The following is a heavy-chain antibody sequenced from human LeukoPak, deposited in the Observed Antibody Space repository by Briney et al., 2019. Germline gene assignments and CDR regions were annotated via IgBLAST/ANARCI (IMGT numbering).Heavy chain of an antibody. CDR2: IYYSGST. Sequence: SETLSLTCTVSGGSISSYYWSWIRQPPGKGLEWIGYIYYSGSTNYNPSLKSRVTISLAPSKNQFSLKLSSVTAADTAVYYCARRHTYYYDSSGYPLDAFDIWGQGTMVTVSS. D-gene: IGHD3-22*01. CDR3: ARRHTYYYDSSGYPLDAFDI. V-gene: IGHV4-59*01. J-gene: IGHJ3*02. CDR1: GGSISSYY.